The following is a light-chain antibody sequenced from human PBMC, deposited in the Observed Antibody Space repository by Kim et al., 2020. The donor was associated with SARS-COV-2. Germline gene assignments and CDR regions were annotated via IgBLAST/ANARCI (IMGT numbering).Light chain of an antibody. J-gene: IGLJ3*02. CDR3: SSYTSSVTLV. CDR2: DVS. Sequence: QSALTQPASVSGSPGQSITISCTGTNSDVGRYKYVSWYQQHPGKAPKLMIYDVSNRPSGVSYRFSGSKSGNTASLTISGLQAEDEADYYCSSYTSSVTLVFGGGTQLTVL. V-gene: IGLV2-14*03. CDR1: NSDVGRYKY.